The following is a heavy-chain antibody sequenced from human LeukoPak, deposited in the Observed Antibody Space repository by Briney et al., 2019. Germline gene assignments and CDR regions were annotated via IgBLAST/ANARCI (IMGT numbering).Heavy chain of an antibody. CDR2: INHSGST. V-gene: IGHV4-34*01. CDR1: GGSLSGYY. J-gene: IGHJ4*02. D-gene: IGHD3-10*01. Sequence: PSETLSLTCAVYGGSLSGYYWSWIRQPPGKGLEWIGEINHSGSTNYNPSLKSRVTISVDTSKNQFSLKLSSVTAADTAVYYCARKIMVRGTFDYWGQGTLVTVSS. CDR3: ARKIMVRGTFDY.